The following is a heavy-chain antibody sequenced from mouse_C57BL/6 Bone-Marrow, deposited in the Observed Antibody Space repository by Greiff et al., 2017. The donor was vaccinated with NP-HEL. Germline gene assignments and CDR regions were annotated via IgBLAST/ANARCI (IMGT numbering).Heavy chain of an antibody. D-gene: IGHD4-1*02. CDR3: ATQLGRVGHFDY. CDR2: IWRGGST. V-gene: IGHV2-5*01. J-gene: IGHJ2*01. CDR1: GFSLTSYG. Sequence: VMLVESGPGLVQPSQSLSITCTVSGFSLTSYGVHWVRQSPGKGLEWLGVIWRGGSTDYTAAFMSRLSITKDNSKSQVFFKMNSLQADDTAIYYCATQLGRVGHFDYWGQGTTLTVSS.